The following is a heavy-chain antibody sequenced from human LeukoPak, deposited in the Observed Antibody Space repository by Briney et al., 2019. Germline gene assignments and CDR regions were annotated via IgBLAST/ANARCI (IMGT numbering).Heavy chain of an antibody. V-gene: IGHV3-23*01. J-gene: IGHJ4*02. CDR2: ISGSGGST. D-gene: IGHD4-17*01. Sequence: PGGSLRLSCAASGFTFSSYAMSWVRQAPGKGLEWVSAISGSGGSTYYADSVKGRFTISRDNSKNTLYLQMSSLRAEDTAVYYCAKARDYGDERSDFDYWGQGTLVTVSS. CDR3: AKARDYGDERSDFDY. CDR1: GFTFSSYA.